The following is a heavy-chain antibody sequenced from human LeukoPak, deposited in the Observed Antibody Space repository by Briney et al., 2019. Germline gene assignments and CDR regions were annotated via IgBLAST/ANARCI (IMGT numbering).Heavy chain of an antibody. CDR2: TNEDGSEK. D-gene: IGHD6-19*01. Sequence: PGGSLRLSCAASGFTLSDYWMTWVRQAPGRGLEWVANTNEDGSEKYYVDSVKGRFTISRDNAKKSLYLQMNGLRAEDTAVYYCAGDRAGSLWGQGILVTVSS. J-gene: IGHJ4*02. V-gene: IGHV3-7*01. CDR1: GFTLSDYW. CDR3: AGDRAGSL.